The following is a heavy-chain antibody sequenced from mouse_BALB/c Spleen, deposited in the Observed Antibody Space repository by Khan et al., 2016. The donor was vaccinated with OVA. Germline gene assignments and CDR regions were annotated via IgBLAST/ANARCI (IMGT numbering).Heavy chain of an antibody. CDR2: ISYSGVT. CDR3: ARGNYDGYYFDY. D-gene: IGHD2-4*01. J-gene: IGHJ2*01. CDR1: GYSITSGYA. V-gene: IGHV3-2*02. Sequence: EVKLMESGPGLVKPSQSLSLTCTVTGYSITSGYAWNWIRQFPGNKLEWMGYISYSGVTSYNPSLKSRISITRDTSKNQFFLQLNYLTTEDTATYYCARGNYDGYYFDYWGQGTTLTVSS.